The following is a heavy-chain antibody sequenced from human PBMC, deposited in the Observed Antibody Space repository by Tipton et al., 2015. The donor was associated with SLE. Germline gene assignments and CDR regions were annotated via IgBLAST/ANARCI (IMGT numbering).Heavy chain of an antibody. CDR3: ARAGLRKGPGIPGWFDP. J-gene: IGHJ5*02. Sequence: TLSLTCTVSGGSISSYYWAWIRQSPGKGLEWIEYIYYTGNSNYNPSLKSRVSTSVDTSKNQFSLRLTSVTAADTAVYYCARAGLRKGPGIPGWFDPWGQGILVTVSS. CDR1: GGSISSYY. D-gene: IGHD3-3*01. V-gene: IGHV4-59*01. CDR2: IYYTGNS.